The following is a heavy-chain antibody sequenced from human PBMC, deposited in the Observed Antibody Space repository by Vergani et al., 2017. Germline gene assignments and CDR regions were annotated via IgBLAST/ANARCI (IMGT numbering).Heavy chain of an antibody. Sequence: QVQLVESVGGVVQRGGSLRLSCATSGFTLSNYDMQCIRQGPGKGLEFVAFIQFDGSNQYYADSVKGRFTLSRDFSKNTLYLQMNSLRTDDTATYYCAKHFRGWGIDYWGQGTQVIVSS. CDR2: IQFDGSNQ. CDR3: AKHFRGWGIDY. V-gene: IGHV3-30*02. D-gene: IGHD1-26*01. J-gene: IGHJ4*02. CDR1: GFTLSNYD.